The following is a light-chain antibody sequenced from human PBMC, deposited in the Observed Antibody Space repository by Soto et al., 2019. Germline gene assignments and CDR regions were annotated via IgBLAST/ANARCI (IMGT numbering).Light chain of an antibody. CDR1: SSNIGADSN. Sequence: QAVLTQPPSVSGAPGQRVTISCTGSSSNIGADSNVHWYQQLPGTAPKVLIFDNNNRPSGVPDRFSGSKSGTSASLAITALQAEDEADYYCQSYDSSLRGWMFGGGTKLTV. CDR2: DNN. J-gene: IGLJ3*02. V-gene: IGLV1-40*01. CDR3: QSYDSSLRGWM.